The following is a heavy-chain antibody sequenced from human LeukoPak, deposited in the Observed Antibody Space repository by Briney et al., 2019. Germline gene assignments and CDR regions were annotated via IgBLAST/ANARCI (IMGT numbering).Heavy chain of an antibody. J-gene: IGHJ4*02. CDR2: IRKKGYGETT. V-gene: IGHV3-49*03. D-gene: IGHD4-17*01. Sequence: PGGSLRLSCTAFGFTFGDDGWSWFRQAPGKGLEWICFIRKKGYGETTDYAASVRGRFTISRDDAKSIAYLQMSSLKTEDTAPYYCARGLHDYGDSNYYFDQWGQGTLVTVSS. CDR1: GFTFGDDG. CDR3: ARGLHDYGDSNYYFDQ.